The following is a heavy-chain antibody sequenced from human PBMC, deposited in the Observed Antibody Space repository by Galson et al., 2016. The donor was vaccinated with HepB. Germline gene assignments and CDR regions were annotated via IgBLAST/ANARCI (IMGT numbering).Heavy chain of an antibody. J-gene: IGHJ3*02. CDR3: EGGLAVVVTALRGALDI. Sequence: SVKVSCKASGGTFANYDMNWVRQVPGQGLEWMGGVVPLFETRNYAQKFQGRLTITADESTSTAYMELNRLKSDDTAVYYCEGGLAVVVTALRGALDIWGQGTM. V-gene: IGHV1-69*13. CDR1: GGTFANYD. D-gene: IGHD2-21*02. CDR2: VVPLFETR.